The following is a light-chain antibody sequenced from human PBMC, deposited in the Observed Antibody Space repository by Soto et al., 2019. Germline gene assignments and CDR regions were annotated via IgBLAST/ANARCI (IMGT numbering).Light chain of an antibody. Sequence: SYELTQPPSVSVAPGQTARITCGGDNIGSKSVHWYQQKPGQAPVLVVYDGGDRPSGIPARFSGSNSGNTATLTISRVEAGDDADYYCQVWDRTSDHSYVFGTGTKVTVL. CDR1: NIGSKS. CDR3: QVWDRTSDHSYV. CDR2: DGG. V-gene: IGLV3-21*02. J-gene: IGLJ1*01.